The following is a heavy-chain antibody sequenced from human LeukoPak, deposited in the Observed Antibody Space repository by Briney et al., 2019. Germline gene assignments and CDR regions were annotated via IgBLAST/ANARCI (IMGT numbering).Heavy chain of an antibody. CDR3: ARSDPDYYGSGSFFDY. CDR2: IYHSGRT. CDR1: GYSISSGYY. J-gene: IGHJ4*02. V-gene: IGHV4-38-2*01. Sequence: SETLSLTCAVSGYSISSGYYWGWIRQPPGKGLEWIGSIYHSGRTYYNPSLKSRVTISVDTSKNQFSLKLSSVTAADTAVYYCARSDPDYYGSGSFFDYWGQGTLVTVSS. D-gene: IGHD3-10*01.